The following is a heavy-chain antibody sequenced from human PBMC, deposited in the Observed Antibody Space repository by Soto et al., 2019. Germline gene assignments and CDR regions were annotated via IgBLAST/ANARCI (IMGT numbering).Heavy chain of an antibody. J-gene: IGHJ4*02. V-gene: IGHV3-21*01. CDR3: AREGGGNKEIHY. Sequence: EVQLVESGGGLVKPGGSLRLSCAASGFTFSSYSMNWVRQAPGKGLEWVSSISSSSSYIYYAASVKGRFTISRDNAKNSPYLQIKSLRAEDPAVYYCAREGGGNKEIHYWGQGTLVTVSS. D-gene: IGHD2-15*01. CDR2: ISSSSSYI. CDR1: GFTFSSYS.